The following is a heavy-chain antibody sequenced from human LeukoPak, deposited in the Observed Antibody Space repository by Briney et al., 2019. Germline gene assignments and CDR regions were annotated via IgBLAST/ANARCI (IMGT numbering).Heavy chain of an antibody. CDR1: GGSFSGYY. Sequence: SETLSLTCAVYGGSFSGYYCGWIRQPPGKGLEWIGEINHSGSTNYNPSLKSRVTISVDTSKNQFSLKQSSVTAADTAVYYCASKQWLTTAIDYWGQGTLVTVSS. D-gene: IGHD6-19*01. CDR3: ASKQWLTTAIDY. V-gene: IGHV4-34*01. J-gene: IGHJ4*02. CDR2: INHSGST.